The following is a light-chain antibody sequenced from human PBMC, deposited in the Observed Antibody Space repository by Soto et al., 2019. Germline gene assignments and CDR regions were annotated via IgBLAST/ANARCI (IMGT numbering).Light chain of an antibody. CDR3: QQYKSFWT. J-gene: IGKJ1*01. CDR2: DAS. Sequence: DIQMTQSPSTLSGSVGDRVTITCRASQTINSWLAWYQQKPGKAPRLLIYDASSLESWVPSRFSGSGSGTEFTLTISSLQSEDFATYYCQQYKSFWTFGQGTKVDIK. V-gene: IGKV1-5*01. CDR1: QTINSW.